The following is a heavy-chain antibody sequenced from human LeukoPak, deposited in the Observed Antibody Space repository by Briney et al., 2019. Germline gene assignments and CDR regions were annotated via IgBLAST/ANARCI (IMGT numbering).Heavy chain of an antibody. D-gene: IGHD3-3*01. Sequence: SETLSLTCTVSGGSISSSSYYWGWIRQPPGKGLEWIGSIYYSGSTYYNPSLKSRVTISVDTSKNQFSLKLSSVTAADTAVYYCAGHSFGVVMALDYWGQGTLVTVSS. V-gene: IGHV4-39*01. CDR3: AGHSFGVVMALDY. CDR1: GGSISSSSYY. J-gene: IGHJ4*02. CDR2: IYYSGST.